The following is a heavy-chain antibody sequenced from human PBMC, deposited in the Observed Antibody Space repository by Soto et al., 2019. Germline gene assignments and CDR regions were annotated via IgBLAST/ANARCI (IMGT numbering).Heavy chain of an antibody. CDR2: IDPRDSYT. D-gene: IGHD6-6*01. CDR3: ARVASDARPLLYYYRGMHV. J-gene: IGHJ6*01. CDR1: YG. Sequence: YGSSRMRQMTGKGLEWMGRIDPRDSYTNYSPSFQGHVTISADKSISTAYLQWSSLKASDTAMYYCARVASDARPLLYYYRGMHVWGHATTVTAS. V-gene: IGHV5-10-1*01.